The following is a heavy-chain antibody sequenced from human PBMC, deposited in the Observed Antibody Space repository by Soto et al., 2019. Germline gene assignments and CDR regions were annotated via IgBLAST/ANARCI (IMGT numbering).Heavy chain of an antibody. CDR3: AKASHCNKGRCSLGLIGDRAFDI. CDR2: ISYDGSKK. Sequence: GGSLRLSCEASGLTFSAYGMHWVRQAPGKGLEWVATISYDGSKKYFGDPVKGRFTISRDNSKSTLYLEMNSPRTEDTAVYYCAKASHCNKGRCSLGLIGDRAFDIWGQGTMVTVSS. CDR1: GLTFSAYG. D-gene: IGHD2-8*01. J-gene: IGHJ3*02. V-gene: IGHV3-30*18.